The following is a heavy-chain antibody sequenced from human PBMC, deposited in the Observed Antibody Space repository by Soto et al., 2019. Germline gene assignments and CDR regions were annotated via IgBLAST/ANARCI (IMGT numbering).Heavy chain of an antibody. CDR1: GFTFSSYG. CDR2: IWYDGSNK. D-gene: IGHD4-4*01. J-gene: IGHJ4*02. CDR3: ARKLQPLDC. V-gene: IGHV3-33*01. Sequence: GGSLRLSCAASGFTFSSYGMHWVRQTPGKGLEWVAVIWYDGSNKYYADSVKGRFTISRDNSKNTLYLQMNSLRAEDTAVYYCARKLQPLDCWGQGTLVTVSS.